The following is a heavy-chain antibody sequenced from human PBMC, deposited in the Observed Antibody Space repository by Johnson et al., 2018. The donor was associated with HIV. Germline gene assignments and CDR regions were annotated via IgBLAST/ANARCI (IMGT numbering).Heavy chain of an antibody. J-gene: IGHJ3*02. CDR1: GFNFSNYG. CDR3: AKGASGSQRRGAFHI. V-gene: IGHV3-33*06. D-gene: IGHD1-26*01. CDR2: IWYDGSNK. Sequence: QMMLVESGGGVVQPGRSLRLSCAASGFNFSNYGMYWVRQAPGKGLAWVAVIWYDGSNKYYANSVKGRFIISSDNSKNTLYLQMNSLRAEDTAVYYCAKGASGSQRRGAFHIWGQGTMVTVSS.